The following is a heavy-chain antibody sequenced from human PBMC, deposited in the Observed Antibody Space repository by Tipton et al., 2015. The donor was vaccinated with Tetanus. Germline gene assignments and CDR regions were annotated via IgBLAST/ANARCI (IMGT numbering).Heavy chain of an antibody. J-gene: IGHJ3*02. CDR3: ARAGGEQESGDWRGLDAFDI. Sequence: QLVQSGAEVKKPGASVKVSCKASGFTFTSYYMHWVRQAPGQGLEWMGIINPSGGSTSYAQKFQGRVTMTRDTSTSTVYMERSSLRSEDRAVYYGARAGGEQESGDWRGLDAFDIWGQGTVVTVSS. CDR1: GFTFTSYY. CDR2: INPSGGST. D-gene: IGHD2-21*02. V-gene: IGHV1-46*01.